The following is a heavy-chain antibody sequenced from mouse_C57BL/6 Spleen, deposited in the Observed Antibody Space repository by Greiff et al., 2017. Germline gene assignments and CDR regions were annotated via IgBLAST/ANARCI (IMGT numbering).Heavy chain of an antibody. D-gene: IGHD2-4*01. Sequence: QVQLQQPGTELVKPGASVKLSCKASGYTFTSYWMHWVKQRPGQGLEWIGNINPSNSGTNYNEKFKSKATLTVDKSSSTAYMQLSSLTSEDSAVYYCAREDYDEAWFAYWGQGTLVTVSA. V-gene: IGHV1-53*01. CDR1: GYTFTSYW. CDR3: AREDYDEAWFAY. CDR2: INPSNSGT. J-gene: IGHJ3*01.